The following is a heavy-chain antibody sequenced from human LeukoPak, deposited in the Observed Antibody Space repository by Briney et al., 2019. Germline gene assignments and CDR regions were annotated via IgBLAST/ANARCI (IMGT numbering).Heavy chain of an antibody. CDR1: GYTFTSYG. CDR3: ARNPTHEYYFDY. CDR2: ISAYNGNT. V-gene: IGHV1-18*01. J-gene: IGHJ4*02. Sequence: ASVKVSCKASGYTFTSYGISWVRQAPGQGLEWMGWISAYNGNTNYAQKLQGRVTMTADTSTSTAYMELRSLRSEDTAVYYCARNPTHEYYFDYWGQGTLVTVSS.